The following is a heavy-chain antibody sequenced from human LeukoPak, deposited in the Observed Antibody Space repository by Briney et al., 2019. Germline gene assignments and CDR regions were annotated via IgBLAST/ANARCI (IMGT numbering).Heavy chain of an antibody. CDR1: GFSFSPYA. CDR2: ISSSSSAM. J-gene: IGHJ4*02. CDR3: ARDKPGGYCVDY. Sequence: PGGSLRLSCAASGFSFSPYAMNWVRQAPGKGLEWVSYISSSSSAMFYADSVKGRFTISRDNAKNSLYLQMISLRDEDTAVYYCARDKPGGYCVDYWGQGTLVTVSS. V-gene: IGHV3-48*02. D-gene: IGHD2-21*01.